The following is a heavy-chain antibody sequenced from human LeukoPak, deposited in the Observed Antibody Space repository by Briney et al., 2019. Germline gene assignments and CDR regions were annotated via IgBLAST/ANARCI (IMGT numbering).Heavy chain of an antibody. J-gene: IGHJ4*02. Sequence: GGSLRLSCAASGFTFSSYSMNWVRQAPGKGLEWVSSISSSSSYIYYADSVKGRFAISRDNAKNSLYLQMNSLRAEDTAVYYCASGAIVATHYWGQGTLVTVSS. D-gene: IGHD5-12*01. CDR3: ASGAIVATHY. V-gene: IGHV3-21*01. CDR2: ISSSSSYI. CDR1: GFTFSSYS.